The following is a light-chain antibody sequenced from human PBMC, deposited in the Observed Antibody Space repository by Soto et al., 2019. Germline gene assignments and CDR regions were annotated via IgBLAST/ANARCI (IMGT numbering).Light chain of an antibody. J-gene: IGKJ4*01. V-gene: IGKV3-11*01. CDR3: QQRSNWPL. Sequence: EIVLTQYPATLSLSPGERATLSCRASQSVSSYLAWYQQKPGQAPRLLIYAASNRATGIPARFSGGGSGTDFTLTISSLEPEDFAVYYCQQRSNWPLFGGGTKVDIK. CDR1: QSVSSY. CDR2: AAS.